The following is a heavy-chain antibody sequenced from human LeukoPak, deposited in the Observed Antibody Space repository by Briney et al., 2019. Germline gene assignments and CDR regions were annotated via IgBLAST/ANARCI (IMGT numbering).Heavy chain of an antibody. CDR2: IYYSGST. J-gene: IGHJ4*02. V-gene: IGHV4-31*11. Sequence: SETLSLTCAVSGGSISGGGYYWSWIRQHPGKGLEWIGYIYYSGSTYYNPSLKSRVTISVDTSKNQFSLKLSSVTAADTAVYYCARGLNTYFDYWGQGTLVTVSS. D-gene: IGHD2-21*02. CDR1: GGSISGGGYY. CDR3: ARGLNTYFDY.